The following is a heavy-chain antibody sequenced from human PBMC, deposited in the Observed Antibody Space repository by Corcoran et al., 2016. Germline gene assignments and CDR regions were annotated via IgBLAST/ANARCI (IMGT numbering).Heavy chain of an antibody. J-gene: IGHJ6*02. CDR3: ARDGGSRRYLCGYYYGMDV. CDR1: GYTFTGYY. Sequence: QVQLVQSGAEVKKPGASVKVSCKASGYTFTGYYMHWVRQAPGQGLEWMGWINLNSGGTNYAQKFQGWVTMTRDTSISIAYMELSRLKSDDTSVYYCARDGGSRRYLCGYYYGMDVWGQGTTVTVSS. CDR2: INLNSGGT. V-gene: IGHV1-2*04. D-gene: IGHD2-21*01.